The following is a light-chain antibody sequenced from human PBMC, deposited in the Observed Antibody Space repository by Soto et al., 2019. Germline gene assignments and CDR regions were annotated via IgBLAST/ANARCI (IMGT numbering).Light chain of an antibody. Sequence: EIFLPPSPGPLSLSPGYRAALSFRSSETFSIDFLAWYQQKPGQAPRRLIYAASSRATGIPDRFSGTGSERDFTLTISGLEPEDFAVYYCLKYGRSPGWTFGQGTKVDIK. CDR2: AAS. CDR3: LKYGRSPGWT. V-gene: IGKV3-20*01. J-gene: IGKJ1*01. CDR1: ETFSIDF.